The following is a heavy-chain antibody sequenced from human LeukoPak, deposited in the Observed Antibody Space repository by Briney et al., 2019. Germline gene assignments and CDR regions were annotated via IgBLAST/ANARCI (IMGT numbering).Heavy chain of an antibody. CDR2: IGNTGRTI. J-gene: IGHJ4*02. CDR1: GFTFSSYE. CDR3: VRGDRYFFDF. V-gene: IGHV3-48*03. D-gene: IGHD1-14*01. Sequence: GGSLRHSCAASGFTFSSYEMNWVRQAPGRGLEWVSYIGNTGRTIYYADSVQGRFTISRDNAKNSLYLQMNSLRAEDTAIYYCVRGDRYFFDFWGQGTLVTVSS.